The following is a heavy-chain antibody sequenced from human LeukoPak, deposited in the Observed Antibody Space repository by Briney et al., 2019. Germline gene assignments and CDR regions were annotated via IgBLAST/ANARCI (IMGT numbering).Heavy chain of an antibody. J-gene: IGHJ4*02. CDR3: AKPPGVNDY. V-gene: IGHV4-39*07. CDR1: GSSVNSGTYY. D-gene: IGHD2-8*01. Sequence: SETLSLTCTVSGSSVNSGTYYWGWIRQPPGKGLEWIGDIYYSGSAYYNPSLKSRVTMSVDTSKNQFSLKLSSVTAADTAVYYCAKPPGVNDYWGQGTLVTVSS. CDR2: IYYSGSA.